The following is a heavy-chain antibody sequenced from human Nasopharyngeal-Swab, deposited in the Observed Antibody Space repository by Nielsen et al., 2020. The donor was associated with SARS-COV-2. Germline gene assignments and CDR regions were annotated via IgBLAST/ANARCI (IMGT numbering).Heavy chain of an antibody. V-gene: IGHV1-69*13. CDR3: VIMTTVTSYLFYYYYYMDV. CDR1: GGTFSSYA. J-gene: IGHJ6*03. Sequence: SVKVSCKDSGGTFSSYAISWVRQAPGQGLEWMGGIIPIFGTANYAQKFQGRVTITADESTSTAYMELSSLRSEDTAVYYCVIMTTVTSYLFYYYYYMDVWGKGTTVTVSS. CDR2: IIPIFGTA. D-gene: IGHD4-11*01.